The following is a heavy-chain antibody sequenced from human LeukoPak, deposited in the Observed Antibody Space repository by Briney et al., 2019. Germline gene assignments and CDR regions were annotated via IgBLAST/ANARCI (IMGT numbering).Heavy chain of an antibody. CDR2: IYHSGST. Sequence: SETLSLTCTVSGGSISSGGYYWSWIRQPPGKGLEWIGYIYHSGSTYYNPSLKSRVTISVDRSKNQFSLKLSSVTAADTAVYYCARDSIRAPGGYWGQGTLVTVSS. D-gene: IGHD5-12*01. V-gene: IGHV4-30-2*01. J-gene: IGHJ4*02. CDR3: ARDSIRAPGGY. CDR1: GGSISSGGYY.